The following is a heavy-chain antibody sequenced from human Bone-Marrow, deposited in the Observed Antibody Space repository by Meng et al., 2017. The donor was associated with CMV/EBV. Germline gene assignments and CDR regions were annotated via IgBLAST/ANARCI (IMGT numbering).Heavy chain of an antibody. CDR3: ARVLDWNYMGYYFDY. CDR1: GGTFSSYA. D-gene: IGHD1-7*01. V-gene: IGHV1-69*12. Sequence: QVLLVQSGAEVKKPGASVKVSCKASGGTFSSYAISWVRQAPGQGLEWMGGIIPIFGTANYAQKFQGRVTITADESTSTAYMELSSLRSEDTAVYYCARVLDWNYMGYYFDYWGQGTLVTVSS. J-gene: IGHJ4*02. CDR2: IIPIFGTA.